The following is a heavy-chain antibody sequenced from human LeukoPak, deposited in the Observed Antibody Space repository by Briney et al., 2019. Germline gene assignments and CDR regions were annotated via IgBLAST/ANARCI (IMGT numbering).Heavy chain of an antibody. Sequence: GGSLRLSCAASGFTVSSNYMSWVRQAPGKGLAWVSLIYSGGSTFYADSVKGRFTISRDNSKNTLYLQMNSLRAEDTAVYYRARAPLWGHGVWGQGTLVTVSS. J-gene: IGHJ4*02. D-gene: IGHD4-17*01. CDR3: ARAPLWGHGV. V-gene: IGHV3-66*01. CDR1: GFTVSSNY. CDR2: IYSGGST.